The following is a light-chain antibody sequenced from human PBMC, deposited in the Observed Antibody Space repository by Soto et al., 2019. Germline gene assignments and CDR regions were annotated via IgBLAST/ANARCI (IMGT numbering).Light chain of an antibody. CDR3: QQYSNWPWT. V-gene: IGKV3-15*01. CDR1: QSVSSM. J-gene: IGKJ1*01. CDR2: GTS. Sequence: EIVLTQSPGTLSLSSGERATLSCRASQSVSSMLACYQQRPGQAPRLLIYGTSTWATGIPARFSASGSGTDFTLTISGLQSEDLAVYYCQQYSNWPWTFGQGTKVDI.